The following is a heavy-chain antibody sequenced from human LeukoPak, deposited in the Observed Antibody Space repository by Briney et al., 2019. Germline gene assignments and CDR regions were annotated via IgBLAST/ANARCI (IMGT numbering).Heavy chain of an antibody. Sequence: GGSLRLSCAASGFTFSDYTMNWVRQAPGKGLEWLSYITRSSSPIYYADSVKGRFTTSRDNAKNSLYLQMNSLRAEDTAVYYCARDNAGYDYWGQGTLVPSPQ. V-gene: IGHV3-48*01. CDR1: GFTFSDYT. CDR2: ITRSSSPI. CDR3: ARDNAGYDY. J-gene: IGHJ4*02. D-gene: IGHD5-12*01.